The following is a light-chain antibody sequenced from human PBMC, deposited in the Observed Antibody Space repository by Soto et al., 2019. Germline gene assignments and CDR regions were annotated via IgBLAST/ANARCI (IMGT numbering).Light chain of an antibody. V-gene: IGKV1-12*01. CDR3: QQAKSFPIT. J-gene: IGKJ5*01. CDR2: SAS. Sequence: DIQVTQSPPSMAASVGDRGTITCRASQDIGNWMTWYQQKPGKAPKLLIYSASTLVRGVPSRFSGSGSGTEFTLTISGLQPEDSLTYYCQQAKSFPITFGQGTRLEIK. CDR1: QDIGNW.